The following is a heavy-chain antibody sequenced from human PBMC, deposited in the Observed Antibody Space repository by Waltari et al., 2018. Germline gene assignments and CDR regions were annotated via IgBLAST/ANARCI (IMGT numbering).Heavy chain of an antibody. D-gene: IGHD7-27*01. CDR3: ATGGWGFYLGY. CDR1: GFSFSDYS. Sequence: EVQLVESGGGLVKPGGSLRLSCAASGFSFSDYSMNWVRQAPGRGLKWVSAISMNGAYTQYADSVKGRFTISRDNAKNSLFLQMNSLRAEDTAMYYCATGGWGFYLGYWGQGTVVTVSS. CDR2: ISMNGAYT. V-gene: IGHV3-21*02. J-gene: IGHJ4*02.